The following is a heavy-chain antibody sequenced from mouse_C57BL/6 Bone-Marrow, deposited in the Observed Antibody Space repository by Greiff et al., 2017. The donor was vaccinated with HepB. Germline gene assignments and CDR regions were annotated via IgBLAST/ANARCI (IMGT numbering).Heavy chain of an antibody. CDR1: GFSLSTSGMG. CDR2: IYWDDDK. Sequence: QVTLKECGPGILQSSQTLSLTCSFSGFSLSTSGMGVSWIRQPSGQGLEWLAHIYWDDDKCYNPSLKSRLTISKDTSRNQIFLKITSVDTADTATFYCARSTTVGFAYWGQGTLVTVSA. J-gene: IGHJ3*01. CDR3: ARSTTVGFAY. V-gene: IGHV8-12*01. D-gene: IGHD1-1*01.